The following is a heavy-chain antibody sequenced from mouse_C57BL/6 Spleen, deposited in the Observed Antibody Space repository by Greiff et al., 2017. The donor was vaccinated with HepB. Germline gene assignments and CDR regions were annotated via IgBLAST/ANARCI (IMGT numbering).Heavy chain of an antibody. CDR2: IYPGSGNT. D-gene: IGHD1-1*01. CDR1: GYSFTSYY. CDR3: AREYYYGSSYDY. Sequence: VKLVESGPELVKPGASVKISCKASGYSFTSYYIHWVKQRPGQGLEWIGWIYPGSGNTKYNEKFKGKATLTADTSSSTAYMQLSSLTSEDSAVYYCAREYYYGSSYDYWGQGTTLTVSS. V-gene: IGHV1-66*01. J-gene: IGHJ2*01.